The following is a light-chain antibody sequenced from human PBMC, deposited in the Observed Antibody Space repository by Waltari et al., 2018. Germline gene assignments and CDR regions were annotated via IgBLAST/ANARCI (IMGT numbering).Light chain of an antibody. CDR2: DVR. V-gene: IGLV2-11*01. CDR3: CSYAGSYTSAV. Sequence: QSALPQPRSVSGSPGQSVPIPCPEPSSSLGDYDYVSWYQSHPGKAPKLIIYDVRHRPSGVPDRFSGSESGKTASLTISGLQAEDEGVYYCCSYAGSYTSAVFGGGTKLTVL. CDR1: SSSLGDYDY. J-gene: IGLJ2*01.